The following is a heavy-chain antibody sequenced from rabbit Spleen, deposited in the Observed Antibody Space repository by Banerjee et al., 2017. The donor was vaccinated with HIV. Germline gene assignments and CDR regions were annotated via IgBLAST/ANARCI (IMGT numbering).Heavy chain of an antibody. J-gene: IGHJ3*01. CDR3: ARDGAGGSYFAL. Sequence: EESGGGLVQPEGSLTLTCTASGFSFSSSNWICWVHQAPGKGLEWIACIATSNGNTYYANWVNGRFSISRENAQNTVFLQMTSLTAADTATYFCARDGAGGSYFALWGQGTLVTVS. CDR1: GFSFSSSNW. V-gene: IGHV1S45*01. CDR2: IATSNGNT. D-gene: IGHD8-1*01.